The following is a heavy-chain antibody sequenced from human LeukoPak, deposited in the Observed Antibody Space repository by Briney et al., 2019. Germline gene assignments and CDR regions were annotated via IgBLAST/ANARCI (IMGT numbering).Heavy chain of an antibody. CDR2: ISAYNGNT. Sequence: ASVRVSCKASGYTFTSYDINWVRQAPGQGLEWMGWISAYNGNTNYAQKLQGRVTMTTDTSTSTAYMELRSLRSDDTAVYYCARLGGSGSYYKFGFDYWGQGTLVTVSS. V-gene: IGHV1-18*01. J-gene: IGHJ4*02. D-gene: IGHD3-10*01. CDR1: GYTFTSYD. CDR3: ARLGGSGSYYKFGFDY.